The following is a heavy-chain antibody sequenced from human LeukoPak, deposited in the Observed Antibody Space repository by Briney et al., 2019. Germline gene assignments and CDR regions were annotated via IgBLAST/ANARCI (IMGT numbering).Heavy chain of an antibody. CDR2: IIPIFGTA. D-gene: IGHD6-6*01. Sequence: SVTVSCKASGGTFSSYAISWVRQAPGQGLEWMGGIIPIFGTANYAQKFQGRVTITADESTSTAYMELSGLRSEDTAVYYCAREKEYSSSHDLDYWGQGTLVTVSS. J-gene: IGHJ4*02. V-gene: IGHV1-69*13. CDR3: AREKEYSSSHDLDY. CDR1: GGTFSSYA.